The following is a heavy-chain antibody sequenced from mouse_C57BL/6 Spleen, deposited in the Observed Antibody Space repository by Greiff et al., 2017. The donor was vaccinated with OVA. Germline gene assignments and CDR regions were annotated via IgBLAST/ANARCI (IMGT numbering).Heavy chain of an antibody. CDR1: GYTFTGYW. CDR2: ILPGSGST. J-gene: IGHJ3*01. CDR3: ARDYGAWFAY. Sequence: QVQLQQSGAELMKPGASVKLSCKASGYTFTGYWMDWVKQRPGQGLEWIGGILPGSGSTNYTAKFQGKATLPADTSSNTAYMQLSNLTTVDSAIYYCARDYGAWFAYWGQGTLVTVSA. D-gene: IGHD1-2*01. V-gene: IGHV1-9*01.